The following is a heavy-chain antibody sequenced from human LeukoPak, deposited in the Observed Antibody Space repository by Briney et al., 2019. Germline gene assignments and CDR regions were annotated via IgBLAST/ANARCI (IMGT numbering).Heavy chain of an antibody. Sequence: GGSLRLSCAASGFTFSSYSMNWVRQAPGKGLEWVSSISSSSSYIYYADSVKGRLTISRDSSKNTLYLQMNSLRAEDTAVYYCAKDRGSSYADWGQGTLVTVSS. CDR1: GFTFSSYS. CDR3: AKDRGSSYAD. V-gene: IGHV3-21*04. J-gene: IGHJ4*02. D-gene: IGHD6-6*01. CDR2: ISSSSSYI.